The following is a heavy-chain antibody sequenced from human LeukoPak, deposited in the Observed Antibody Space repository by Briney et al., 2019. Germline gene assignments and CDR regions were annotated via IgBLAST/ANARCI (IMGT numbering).Heavy chain of an antibody. D-gene: IGHD2-15*01. J-gene: IGHJ4*02. Sequence: GGSLRLSCAASGFTFSSYGMHWVRQAPGKGLGWVAVIWYDGSNKYYADSVKGRFTISRDNSKNTLYLQMNSLRAEDTAVYYCAKVYEVVAAFGPIVYWGQGTLVTVSS. V-gene: IGHV3-33*06. CDR3: AKVYEVVAAFGPIVY. CDR1: GFTFSSYG. CDR2: IWYDGSNK.